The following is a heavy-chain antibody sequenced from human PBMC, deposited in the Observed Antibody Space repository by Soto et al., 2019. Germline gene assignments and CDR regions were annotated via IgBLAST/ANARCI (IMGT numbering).Heavy chain of an antibody. CDR2: IYYSGRT. J-gene: IGHJ4*02. CDR1: GGSVSSGRYY. D-gene: IGHD6-19*01. CDR3: ARSGAGSGWL. V-gene: IGHV4-61*01. Sequence: QVQLQESGPGLVKPSETLSLTCTVSGGSVSSGRYYWSWSRQPPGKGLEWIGYIYYSGRTSYNSPLKGRVTISVDTSKNQFSLKLSSVTAADTAIYYCARSGAGSGWLGGQGTLVTVSS.